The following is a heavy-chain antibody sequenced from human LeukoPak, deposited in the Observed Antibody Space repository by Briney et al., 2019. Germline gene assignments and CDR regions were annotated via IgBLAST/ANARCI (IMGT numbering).Heavy chain of an antibody. Sequence: GGSLRLSCAASGLTVSSSYMSWVRQAPGKRLEWVSVIYSDGGTYYADSVKDRFTISRDNSKNTLYLQMNSLRAEDTALYYCARESSWSFDYWGQGTLVTVSS. V-gene: IGHV3-66*01. CDR2: IYSDGGT. D-gene: IGHD6-13*01. CDR3: ARESSWSFDY. J-gene: IGHJ4*02. CDR1: GLTVSSSY.